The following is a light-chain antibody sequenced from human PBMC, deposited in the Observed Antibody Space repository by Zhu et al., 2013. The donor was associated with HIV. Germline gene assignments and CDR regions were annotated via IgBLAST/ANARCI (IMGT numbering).Light chain of an antibody. J-gene: IGLJ2*01. CDR3: AAWDDSLNGVV. V-gene: IGLV1-44*01. CDR1: GSNIGTNA. CDR2: AND. Sequence: QSVLTQPPSASGTPGQGVSISCSGSGSNIGTNAVNWYQQLPGTAPKLLIFANDKRPSGVPVRFSGSKSGTSASLAITGLQSEDEADYYCAAWDDSLNGVVFGGRDQADRP.